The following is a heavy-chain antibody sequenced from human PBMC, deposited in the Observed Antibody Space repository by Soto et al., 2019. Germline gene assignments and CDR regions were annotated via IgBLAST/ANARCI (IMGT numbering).Heavy chain of an antibody. J-gene: IGHJ3*01. CDR2: IFYGGNT. V-gene: IGHV4-38-2*01. D-gene: IGHD2-15*01. Sequence: SETLSLTCAVSGFFISSGNYWGWIRKPPGKGLEWIGSIFYGGNTYYNPSLKSRVTISVGMSKNQFSLKLNSVTAADTAVYYCARARWYDAFDVWGQGPVVTVSS. CDR1: GFFISSGNY. CDR3: ARARWYDAFDV.